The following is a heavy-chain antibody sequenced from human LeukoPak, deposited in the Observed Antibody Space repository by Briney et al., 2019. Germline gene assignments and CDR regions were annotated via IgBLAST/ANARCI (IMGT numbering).Heavy chain of an antibody. CDR3: AKDRLVEMATTGSFDY. Sequence: PGRSLRLSCAASGFTFSSYGMHWVRQAPGKGLEWVAVISYDGSNKYYADSVKGRFTISRDNSKNTLYLQMNSLRAEDTAVYYCAKDRLVEMATTGSFDYWGQGTLVTVSS. CDR1: GFTFSSYG. J-gene: IGHJ4*02. V-gene: IGHV3-30*18. D-gene: IGHD5-24*01. CDR2: ISYDGSNK.